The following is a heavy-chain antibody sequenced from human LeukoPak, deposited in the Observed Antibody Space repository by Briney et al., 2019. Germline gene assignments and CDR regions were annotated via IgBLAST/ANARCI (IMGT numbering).Heavy chain of an antibody. J-gene: IGHJ4*02. D-gene: IGHD3-9*01. CDR2: ISAYNDNT. V-gene: IGHV1-18*01. CDR1: GYTFTTYG. Sequence: ASVKVSCKSSGYTFTTYGISWVRQAPGQGLEWMGWISAYNDNTNYAQKLQGRVTMTTDTSTSTAYMELRSLRSDDTAVYYCARVHYDILTGYSYFDYWGQGTLVTVSS. CDR3: ARVHYDILTGYSYFDY.